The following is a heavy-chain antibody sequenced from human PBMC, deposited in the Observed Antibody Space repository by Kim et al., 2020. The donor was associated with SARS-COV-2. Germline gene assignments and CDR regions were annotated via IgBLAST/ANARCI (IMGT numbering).Heavy chain of an antibody. J-gene: IGHJ4*02. CDR3: VRVLED. V-gene: IGHV3-74*01. Sequence: DGTKTGNADCVKGRFIISRDNAKSTLYLQLNSLGAEDTAVYYGVRVLEDWGQGTLVTVSS. CDR2: DGTKT.